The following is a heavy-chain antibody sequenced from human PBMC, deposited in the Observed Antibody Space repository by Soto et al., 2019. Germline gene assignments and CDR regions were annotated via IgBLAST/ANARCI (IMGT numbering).Heavy chain of an antibody. J-gene: IGHJ4*02. V-gene: IGHV1-8*01. CDR3: ATCSGVSCYADY. CDR2: MNPNSGHI. D-gene: IGHD2-2*01. Sequence: QVQLVQSGAEVKKPGASVKVSCKASGYTFTSNDINWVRQATGQGLEWVGWMNPNSGHIGYAQKFQGRITMTRDISISTAYMEPSSLRSEDTAVYYCATCSGVSCYADYWGQGTLVTVSS. CDR1: GYTFTSND.